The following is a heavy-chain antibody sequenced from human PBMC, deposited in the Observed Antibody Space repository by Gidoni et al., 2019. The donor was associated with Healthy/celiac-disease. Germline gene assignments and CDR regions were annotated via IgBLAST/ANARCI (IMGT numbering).Heavy chain of an antibody. CDR2: MNPNSGNT. CDR3: ARKVAKSSWYGGIDAFDI. D-gene: IGHD6-13*01. V-gene: IGHV1-8*01. Sequence: QVQLVQSGAEVKQPGASVKVSCKAYGSTFTSYDINWVRQATGQGLEWMGWMNPNSGNTGYAQKFQGRVTMTRNTSISTAYMELSSLRSEDTAVYYCARKVAKSSWYGGIDAFDIWGQGTMVTVSS. J-gene: IGHJ3*02. CDR1: GSTFTSYD.